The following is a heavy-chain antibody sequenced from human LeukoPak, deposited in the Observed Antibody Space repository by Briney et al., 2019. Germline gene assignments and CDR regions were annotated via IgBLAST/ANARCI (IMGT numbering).Heavy chain of an antibody. CDR2: IKHDGSEK. Sequence: PGGSQRLSCAAYGFSMSRYWMSWVGQEEGKGGEWVANIKHDGSEKYYVDSVKGPFTISTANANTSLYLQMHSLTAEATAVYYCARPPYSSGWYGVWGQGPLVTVSS. D-gene: IGHD6-19*01. V-gene: IGHV3-7*01. CDR1: GFSMSRYW. CDR3: ARPPYSSGWYGV. J-gene: IGHJ4*02.